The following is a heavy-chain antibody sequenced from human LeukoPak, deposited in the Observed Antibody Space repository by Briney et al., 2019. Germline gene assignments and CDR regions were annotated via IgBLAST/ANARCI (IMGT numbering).Heavy chain of an antibody. CDR1: GGSISSSSYY. J-gene: IGHJ4*02. CDR2: IYYSGST. Sequence: SETLSLTCTVSGGSISSSSYYWGWIRQPPGMGLEWIGSIYYSGSTYYKSSLKSRVTVSVDTSKNQFSLKLSSVTAADTAVYYCARAHISSDLFDYWGQGTLVTVSS. D-gene: IGHD2-21*02. V-gene: IGHV4-39*07. CDR3: ARAHISSDLFDY.